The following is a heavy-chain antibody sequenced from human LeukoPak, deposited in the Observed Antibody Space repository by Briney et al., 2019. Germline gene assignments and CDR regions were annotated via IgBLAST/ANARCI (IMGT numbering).Heavy chain of an antibody. CDR1: GGSISSGNW. CDR2: IFPSGNT. D-gene: IGHD6-19*01. CDR3: ARDLSAVAGYDAFDI. Sequence: PSETLSLTCAVSGGSISSGNWWSWVRQPPGKGLEWIGEIFPSGNTNYNPSLKSRVTMSVDKSKNQLSLKLSSVTAADTAVYYCARDLSAVAGYDAFDIWGQGTMATVSS. J-gene: IGHJ3*02. V-gene: IGHV4-4*02.